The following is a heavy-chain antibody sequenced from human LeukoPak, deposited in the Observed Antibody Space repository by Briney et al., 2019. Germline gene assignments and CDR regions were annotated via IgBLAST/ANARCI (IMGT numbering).Heavy chain of an antibody. CDR1: GGSFSGYY. J-gene: IGHJ5*02. V-gene: IGHV4-59*12. CDR2: IYYSGNT. CDR3: ARDQLYCSSSSCRNLGWFDP. D-gene: IGHD2-2*01. Sequence: SETLSLTCAVYGGSFSGYYWSWIRQPPGKGLEWIGYIYYSGNTYYNPSLKSPVTISIDTSKNQFSLRLISVTAADTAVYYCARDQLYCSSSSCRNLGWFDPWGQGTLVTVSS.